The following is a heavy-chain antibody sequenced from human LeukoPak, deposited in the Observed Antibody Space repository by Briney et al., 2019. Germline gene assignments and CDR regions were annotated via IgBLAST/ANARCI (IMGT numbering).Heavy chain of an antibody. CDR3: ARGEWLLDPGDY. CDR2: IYHSGST. V-gene: IGHV4-38-2*02. Sequence: SETLSLTCTVSGYSISSGYYWGWIRQPPGKGLEWIGSIYHSGSTYYNPSLKSRVTISVDTSKNQFSLKLSSVTAADTAVYYCARGEWLLDPGDYWGQGTLVTVSS. CDR1: GYSISSGYY. J-gene: IGHJ4*02. D-gene: IGHD5-24*01.